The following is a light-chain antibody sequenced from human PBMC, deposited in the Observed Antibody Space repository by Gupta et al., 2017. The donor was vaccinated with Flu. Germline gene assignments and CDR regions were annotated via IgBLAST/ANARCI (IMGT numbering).Light chain of an antibody. CDR1: SSDVGGHSNY. CDR3: CSYTTSDTYV. CDR2: DVS. V-gene: IGLV2-14*04. Sequence: ITISCTGTSSDVGGHSNYVSWYQQHPGKVPKLMIFDVSSRPSGLSSRFSGSKSGNTAFLTISGLQAEDEADYYCCSYTTSDTYVFGTGTKVTAL. J-gene: IGLJ1*01.